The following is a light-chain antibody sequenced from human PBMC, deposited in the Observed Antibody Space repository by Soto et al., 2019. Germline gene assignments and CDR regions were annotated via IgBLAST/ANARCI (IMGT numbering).Light chain of an antibody. Sequence: DIPMTQSPSSLSASVGDRVTITCRASQAISNYLAWYQQKPGKVPSLLIYAASTLQSGVPSRFSGSGSGTDFTLTISSLQPEDIATYYCQKFNAVPTFGGGTKVEI. V-gene: IGKV1-27*01. CDR1: QAISNY. J-gene: IGKJ4*01. CDR3: QKFNAVPT. CDR2: AAS.